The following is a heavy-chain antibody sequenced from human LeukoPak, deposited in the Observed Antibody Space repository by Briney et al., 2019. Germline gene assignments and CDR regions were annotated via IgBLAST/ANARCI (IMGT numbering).Heavy chain of an antibody. CDR3: VRGGEIGFDS. D-gene: IGHD3-16*01. V-gene: IGHV3-13*04. Sequence: SGGSLRLSCAASGFTFSRYDMHWVRQATGKGLEWISSIGTGGDTYYIGSVKGRFTISRENAKNPLYLQMNSLRAGDTAVYYCVRGGEIGFDSWGQGTLVTVSS. J-gene: IGHJ5*01. CDR2: IGTGGDT. CDR1: GFTFSRYD.